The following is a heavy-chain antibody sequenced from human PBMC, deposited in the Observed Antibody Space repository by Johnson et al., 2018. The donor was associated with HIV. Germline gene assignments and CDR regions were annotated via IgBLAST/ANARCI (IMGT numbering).Heavy chain of an antibody. CDR1: GFTFSSYW. D-gene: IGHD1-1*01. CDR3: AVLTTGGLRVGNFDV. CDR2: IKQDGSEK. V-gene: IGHV3-7*01. J-gene: IGHJ3*01. Sequence: VQLVESGGGLVQPGGSLRLSCAASGFTFSSYWMSWVRQAPGKGLEWVANIKQDGSEKSYVDSVKGRFTISRDNAKNSLYLQMDSLRIEDTAVYYFAVLTTGGLRVGNFDVWGQGTMVTVSS.